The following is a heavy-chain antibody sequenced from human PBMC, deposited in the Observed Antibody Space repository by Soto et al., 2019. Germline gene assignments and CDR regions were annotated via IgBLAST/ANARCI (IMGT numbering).Heavy chain of an antibody. Sequence: EVQLVESGGGLVQPGGSLKLSCAVSGFTFSSHAMNWVRQAPGKGLEWVAYIHGTRSIIYYADSVKGRFTISRDNAKNSLYLQMDSLRDEDTALYYCARDARNADYDYWGQGTLVTISS. CDR1: GFTFSSHA. V-gene: IGHV3-48*02. D-gene: IGHD3-16*01. CDR2: IHGTRSII. CDR3: ARDARNADYDY. J-gene: IGHJ4*02.